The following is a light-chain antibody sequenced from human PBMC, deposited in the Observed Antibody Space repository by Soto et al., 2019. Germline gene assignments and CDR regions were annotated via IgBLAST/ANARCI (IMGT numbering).Light chain of an antibody. CDR3: QQYGNSPLT. V-gene: IGKV3-20*01. CDR2: GAS. J-gene: IGKJ4*01. Sequence: EIVMTQSPATLSVSPGERATLSCWASQSVNRNLAWYQQKPGQAPRLLIYGASSRATGIPDRFSGSGSGTDFTLTISRLEPEDFAVYYCQQYGNSPLTFGGGTKVDIK. CDR1: QSVNRN.